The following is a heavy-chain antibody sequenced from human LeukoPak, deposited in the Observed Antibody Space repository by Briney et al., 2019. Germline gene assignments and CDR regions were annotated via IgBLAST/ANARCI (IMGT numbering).Heavy chain of an antibody. CDR1: GFTFTRNA. D-gene: IGHD3-3*01. CDR3: GRACVAILGRRPPDF. J-gene: IGHJ4*02. Sequence: PGGSLRPSCAASGFTFTRNAMNWVRQPPGRGLEWVAVISYDGGQKFYADSVKGRSTISRENSKNTLYLQINRLIPEDTTGYYCGRACVAILGRRPPDFWGQGTLVTVSS. V-gene: IGHV3-30*04. CDR2: ISYDGGQK.